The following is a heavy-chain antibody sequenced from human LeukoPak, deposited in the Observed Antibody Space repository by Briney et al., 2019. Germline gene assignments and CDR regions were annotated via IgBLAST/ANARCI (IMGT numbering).Heavy chain of an antibody. CDR2: ISGSGGRT. V-gene: IGHV3-23*01. Sequence: PGGSLRLSCAASGFTFDNYVMNWVRQAPGKGLEWVSGISGSGGRTYYAVSVKGRFTISRDNSKNTVYLQMNSLRAEDTAVYYCAKRYCSSTSCSLFDYWGQGTLVTVSS. CDR1: GFTFDNYV. D-gene: IGHD2-2*01. CDR3: AKRYCSSTSCSLFDY. J-gene: IGHJ4*02.